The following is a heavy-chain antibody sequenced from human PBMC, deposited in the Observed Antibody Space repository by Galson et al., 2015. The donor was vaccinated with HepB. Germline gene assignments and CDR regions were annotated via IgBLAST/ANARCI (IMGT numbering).Heavy chain of an antibody. Sequence: LSLTCAVYGGSFSGYYWSWIRQPPGKGLEWIGEINHSGSTNYNPSLKSRVTISVDTSKNQFSLKLSSVTAADTAVYYCARNPPLRPYGSGSYYNPVFRHYYYGMDVWGQGTTVTVSS. D-gene: IGHD3-10*01. CDR1: GGSFSGYY. CDR3: ARNPPLRPYGSGSYYNPVFRHYYYGMDV. CDR2: INHSGST. V-gene: IGHV4-34*01. J-gene: IGHJ6*02.